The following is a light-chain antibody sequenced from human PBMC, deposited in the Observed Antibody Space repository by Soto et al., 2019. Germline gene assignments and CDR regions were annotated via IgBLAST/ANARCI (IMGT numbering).Light chain of an antibody. CDR3: QLWGSNADPDVL. V-gene: IGLV3-21*04. CDR1: NIAGKS. J-gene: IGLJ2*01. Sequence: SYELTQPPSVSVAPGKTARITCGGNNIAGKSVHWYQLKPGQAPVLIIYNDDDRPSGIPERCSGSKSGNTATLTVSWVEAGDEADYYCQLWGSNADPDVLFGGGTKLTVL. CDR2: NDD.